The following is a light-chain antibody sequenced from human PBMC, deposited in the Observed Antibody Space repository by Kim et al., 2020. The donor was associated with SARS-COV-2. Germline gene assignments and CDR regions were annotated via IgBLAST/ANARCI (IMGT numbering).Light chain of an antibody. CDR1: SSNIGSNT. CDR2: SNN. V-gene: IGLV1-44*01. Sequence: QSVLTQPPSASGTPGQRVTISCSGSSSNIGSNTVSWYQQLPGTAPKLLLYSNNQRPSGVPDRFSGSKSGASASLAISGLQSEDEADYYCAAWDDGLNGWVWGGGTQLTVL. CDR3: AAWDDGLNGWV. J-gene: IGLJ3*02.